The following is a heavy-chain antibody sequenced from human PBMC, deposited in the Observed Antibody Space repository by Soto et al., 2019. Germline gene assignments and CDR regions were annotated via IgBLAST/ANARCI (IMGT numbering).Heavy chain of an antibody. J-gene: IGHJ6*03. CDR3: ARMASEYSSSRGYYYYYYMDV. Sequence: QVTLKESGPVLVKPTETLTLPCTVSGFSLSNARMGVSWIRQPPGKALEWLAHIFSNDEKSYSTSLKSRLTISKDTSKSQVVLTMTNMDPVDTATYYCARMASEYSSSRGYYYYYYMDVWGKGTTVTVSS. D-gene: IGHD6-6*01. CDR1: GFSLSNARMG. V-gene: IGHV2-26*01. CDR2: IFSNDEK.